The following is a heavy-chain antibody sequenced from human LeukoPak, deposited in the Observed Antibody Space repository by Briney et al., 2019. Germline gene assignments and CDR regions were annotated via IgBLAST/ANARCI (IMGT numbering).Heavy chain of an antibody. CDR2: ISGGGST. Sequence: GGSLRLSCAVSGFTFSSYAMSWVRQAPGKGLEWVSAISGGGSTYYADSVKGRFTISRDNSKNTLSLQMNSLRGEDTAIYYCAVSGRYYGYWGQGTLVTVSS. CDR1: GFTFSSYA. CDR3: AVSGRYYGY. J-gene: IGHJ4*02. D-gene: IGHD1-26*01. V-gene: IGHV3-23*01.